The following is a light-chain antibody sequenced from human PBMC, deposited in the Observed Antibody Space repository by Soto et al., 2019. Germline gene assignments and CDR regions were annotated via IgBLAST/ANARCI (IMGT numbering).Light chain of an antibody. Sequence: DIQLTQSPSFLSASVGDRVTSTCRASQGISSYLACYQQKPGKAPKLLIYAASTLQSGVPSRFSGSGSGTEFTLTISSLQPDDFATYYWQQYTSYRWTFGQGTKVDIK. V-gene: IGKV1-9*01. J-gene: IGKJ1*01. CDR1: QGISSY. CDR2: AAS. CDR3: QQYTSYRWT.